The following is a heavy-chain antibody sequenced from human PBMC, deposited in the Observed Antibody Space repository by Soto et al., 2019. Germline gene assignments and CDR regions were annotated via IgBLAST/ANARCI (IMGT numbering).Heavy chain of an antibody. V-gene: IGHV1-18*01. D-gene: IGHD3-3*01. J-gene: IGHJ4*02. CDR3: ARGYDFWSGRLDFDY. CDR1: GYTFTSYG. CDR2: ISAYNGNT. Sequence: GASVKVSCTASGYTFTSYGISWVRQAPGQGLEWMGWISAYNGNTNYAQKLQGRVTMTTDTSTSTAYMELRSLRSDDTAVYYCARGYDFWSGRLDFDYWGQGTLVTVSS.